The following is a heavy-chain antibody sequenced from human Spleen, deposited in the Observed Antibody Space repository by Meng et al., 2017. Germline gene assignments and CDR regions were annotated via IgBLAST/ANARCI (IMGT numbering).Heavy chain of an antibody. CDR3: ARGPTTMAHDFDY. CDR1: GGAFSGYY. V-gene: IGHV4-34*01. CDR2: INHSGST. J-gene: IGHJ4*02. D-gene: IGHD4-11*01. Sequence: QVQQQQWGAGLLKPPAPLSSTCAAEGGAFSGYYWSWIRQPPGKGLEWIGEINHSGSTNYNPSLKSRVTLSVYTSKNQFSLKLSSVTAADTAVYYCARGPTTMAHDFDYWGQGTLVTVSS.